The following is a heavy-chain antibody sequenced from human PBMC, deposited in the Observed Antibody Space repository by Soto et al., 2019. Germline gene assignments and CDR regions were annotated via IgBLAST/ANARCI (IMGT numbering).Heavy chain of an antibody. CDR3: ARVYDSSGYDY. CDR1: GFSLSNPRMG. CDR2: IFSNDDK. D-gene: IGHD3-22*01. J-gene: IGHJ4*02. V-gene: IGHV2-26*01. Sequence: QVTLKESGPVLVKPTETLTLTCTVSGFSLSNPRMGVSWIRQPPGKALEWLAHIFSNDDKSYSTSLKSRVTISKDTSTSQVVLTMTNMDPVVTATYYCARVYDSSGYDYWGQGTPVTVSS.